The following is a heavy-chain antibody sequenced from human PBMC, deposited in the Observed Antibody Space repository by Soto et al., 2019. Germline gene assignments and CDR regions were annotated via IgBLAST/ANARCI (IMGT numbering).Heavy chain of an antibody. V-gene: IGHV3-30*18. CDR1: GFTFSSYG. Sequence: GGSLRLSCAASGFTFSSYGMHWVRQAPGKGLEWVAVISYDGSNKYYADSVKGRFTISRDNSKNTLYLQMNSLRAEDTAVYYCAKDVYGYLYWGQGTLVTVSS. CDR2: ISYDGSNK. J-gene: IGHJ4*02. CDR3: AKDVYGYLY. D-gene: IGHD5-18*01.